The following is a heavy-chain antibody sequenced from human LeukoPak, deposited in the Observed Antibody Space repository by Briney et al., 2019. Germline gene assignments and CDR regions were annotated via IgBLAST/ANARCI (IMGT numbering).Heavy chain of an antibody. CDR2: ISSSSSSSST. D-gene: IGHD4-17*01. V-gene: IGHV3-48*01. CDR1: GFTFSSYS. CDR3: ARDLKHRGDYADY. Sequence: GGSPRLSCAASGFTFSSYSMSWVRQAPGKGLEWVSYISSSSSSSSTYYADSVKGRFTISRDNSKNTLYLQMNSLRAEDTAVYYCARDLKHRGDYADYWGQGTLVTVSS. J-gene: IGHJ4*02.